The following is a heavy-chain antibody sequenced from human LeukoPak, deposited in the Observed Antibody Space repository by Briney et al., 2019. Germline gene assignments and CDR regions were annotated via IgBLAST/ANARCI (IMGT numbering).Heavy chain of an antibody. V-gene: IGHV5-10-1*01. CDR2: IDPSDSYT. CDR3: ARLYGGSYFDC. D-gene: IGHD4-23*01. Sequence: GESLKISCKGSGYSFTSYWISWVRQMPGKGLEWMGRIDPSDSYTNYSPSFQGHVTVSTDKSISTAYLQWSSLKASDTAMYYCARLYGGSYFDCWSQGTLVTVSS. J-gene: IGHJ4*02. CDR1: GYSFTSYW.